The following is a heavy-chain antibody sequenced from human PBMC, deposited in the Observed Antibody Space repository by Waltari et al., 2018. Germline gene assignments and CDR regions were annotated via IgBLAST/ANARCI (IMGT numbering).Heavy chain of an antibody. V-gene: IGHV4-4*07. CDR3: ARDRSRGYSYGHFDY. CDR1: GGSISSYY. D-gene: IGHD5-18*01. Sequence: QVQLQESSPGLVKPSETLSLTCTVSGGSISSYYWSWIRQPAGKGLEWIGRIYTSGSTNYNPPLKSRVSMSVDTSKNQFSLKLSSVTAADTAVYYCARDRSRGYSYGHFDYWGQGTLVTVSS. CDR2: IYTSGST. J-gene: IGHJ4*02.